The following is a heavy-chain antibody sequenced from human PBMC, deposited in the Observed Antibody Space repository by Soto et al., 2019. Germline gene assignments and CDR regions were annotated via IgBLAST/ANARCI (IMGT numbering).Heavy chain of an antibody. CDR2: INPNSGGT. Sequence: GASVKVSCKASGYTFTGYYMHWVRQSPGQGLERMGWINPNSGGTNYAQKFEGRVTMTRDTSISTAYMELSRLRSDDTAVYYCARVVGIVLMVYANNWFDPWGQGTLVTVSS. V-gene: IGHV1-2*02. CDR3: ARVVGIVLMVYANNWFDP. D-gene: IGHD2-8*01. J-gene: IGHJ5*02. CDR1: GYTFTGYY.